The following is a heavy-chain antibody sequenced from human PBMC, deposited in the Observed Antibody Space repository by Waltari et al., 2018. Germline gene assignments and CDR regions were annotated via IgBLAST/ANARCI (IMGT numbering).Heavy chain of an antibody. CDR1: GGTFSSYA. CDR3: ARHQATYSGYEFDY. V-gene: IGHV1-69*01. Sequence: QVQLVQSGAEVKKPGSSVKVSCKASGGTFSSYAISWVRQAPGQGLEWRGGSIPSCGTANYAEKFQGRVTMTADESTSTAYMELSSLRSEDTAVYYCARHQATYSGYEFDYWGQGTLVTVSS. J-gene: IGHJ4*02. D-gene: IGHD5-12*01. CDR2: SIPSCGTA.